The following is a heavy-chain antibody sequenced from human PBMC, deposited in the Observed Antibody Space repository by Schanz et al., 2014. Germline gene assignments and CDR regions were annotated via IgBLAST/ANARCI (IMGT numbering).Heavy chain of an antibody. CDR2: IDPRGAST. CDR3: ARNYEWFES. CDR1: GYTFTRSG. Sequence: QVQLVQSGGEVKTPGASVKVSCKASGYTFTRSGISWVRQAPGQGLEWMGMIDPRGASTTYAQKFQGRLSLTGDMSTSTLYLELRSLTSEDTAVYYCARNYEWFESWGQGTLVTVSS. D-gene: IGHD3-16*01. J-gene: IGHJ5*01. V-gene: IGHV1-46*03.